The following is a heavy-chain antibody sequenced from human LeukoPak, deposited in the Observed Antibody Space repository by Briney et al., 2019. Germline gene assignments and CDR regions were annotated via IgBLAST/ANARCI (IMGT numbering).Heavy chain of an antibody. Sequence: ASVTVSCKGSGYTFSGYYMHWVRQAPGQGLEWMGWINPNSGTTNYAQKFQGRVTVTRDTSTSTAYMELSRLESDDTAVYYCARDLMTTPTWDFDYWGQGTLVTVSS. CDR3: ARDLMTTPTWDFDY. J-gene: IGHJ4*02. V-gene: IGHV1-2*02. D-gene: IGHD3-16*01. CDR2: INPNSGTT. CDR1: GYTFSGYY.